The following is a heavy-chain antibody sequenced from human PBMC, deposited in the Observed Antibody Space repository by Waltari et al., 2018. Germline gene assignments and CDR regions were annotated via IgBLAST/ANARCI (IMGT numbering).Heavy chain of an antibody. CDR3: AKDRHQLIEEGFLLALDP. J-gene: IGHJ5*02. CDR1: GYIFTNYG. D-gene: IGHD2-2*01. V-gene: IGHV1-18*04. CDR2: DSGNNVHT. Sequence: QVQLVQSGAEVKKPGASLKVSCKASGYIFTNYGISWVRQAPGQGLEWMGWDSGNNVHTNFEQKFLGRLTMAKDTSTNTVYMELSRLTSDDTAVYYCAKDRHQLIEEGFLLALDPWGQGTLVTVSS.